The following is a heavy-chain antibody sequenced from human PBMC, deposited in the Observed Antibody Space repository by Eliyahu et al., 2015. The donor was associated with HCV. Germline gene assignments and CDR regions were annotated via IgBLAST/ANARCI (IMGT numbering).Heavy chain of an antibody. CDR3: ARGPRDRQRLSRLWWFDP. CDR1: GYTFTSYD. Sequence: QVQLVQSGAEVKKPGASVKVSCQASGYTFTSYDINWVRQATGQGPEWMGWMNPNSGDTRYAQKFQGRVTMTRDNSISTAYMELSSLTSEDTAVYFCARGPRDRQRLSRLWWFDPWGQGTLVTVSS. D-gene: IGHD5-12*01. CDR2: MNPNSGDT. J-gene: IGHJ5*02. V-gene: IGHV1-8*01.